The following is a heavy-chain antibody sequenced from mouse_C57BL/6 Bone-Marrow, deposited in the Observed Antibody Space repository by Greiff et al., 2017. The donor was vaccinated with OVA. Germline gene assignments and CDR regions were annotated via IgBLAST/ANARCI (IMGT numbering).Heavy chain of an antibody. D-gene: IGHD1-1*01. CDR2: INPNNGGT. J-gene: IGHJ4*01. CDR3: ARVEYYGSSYVPYAMDY. CDR1: GYTFTDYN. Sequence: VQLQQSGPELVKPGASVKIPCKASGYTFTDYNMDWVKQSHGKSLEWIGDINPNNGGTIYNQKFKGKATLTVDKSSSTAYMELRGLTSEDTAVYYCARVEYYGSSYVPYAMDYWGQGTSVTVA. V-gene: IGHV1-18*01.